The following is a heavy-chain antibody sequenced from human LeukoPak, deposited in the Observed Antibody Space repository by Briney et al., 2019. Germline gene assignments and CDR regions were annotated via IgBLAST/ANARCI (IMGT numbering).Heavy chain of an antibody. Sequence: GGSLRLSCAASGFTVSSNYMSWVRQAPGKGLEWVSVIYSGGNTYYADSVKGRFTISRDNSKNTLYLQMNSLRAEDTAVYYCARNFWSGFYGSFYMDVWGKGTTVTVSS. V-gene: IGHV3-53*01. CDR3: ARNFWSGFYGSFYMDV. J-gene: IGHJ6*03. CDR1: GFTVSSNY. D-gene: IGHD3-3*01. CDR2: IYSGGNT.